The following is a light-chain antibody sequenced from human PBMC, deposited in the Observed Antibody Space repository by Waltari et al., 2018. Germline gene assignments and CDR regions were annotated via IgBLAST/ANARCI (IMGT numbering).Light chain of an antibody. CDR1: QSVSSN. J-gene: IGKJ2*02. V-gene: IGKV3-15*01. CDR2: GAS. CDR3: QQYNTWPPST. Sequence: EIVMTQSPAALSVSAGDRATLSCRASQSVSSNLACYQHKPGKPPILLISGASTRATGVPARFSGSGSGTEFTLTISSLQSEDSAIYYCQQYNTWPPSTFGQGTKLEIK.